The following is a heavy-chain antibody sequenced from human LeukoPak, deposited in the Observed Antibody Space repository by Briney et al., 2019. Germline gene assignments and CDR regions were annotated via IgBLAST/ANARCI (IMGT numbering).Heavy chain of an antibody. D-gene: IGHD3-22*01. Sequence: GGSLSLSCAASGFTFDDYGMSWVRQAPGKGLEWVSGINWNGGSTGYADSVKGRFTISRDNAKNSLYLQMNSLRAEDTALYYCARDFSYYYDSSGSFDYWGQGTLVTVSS. J-gene: IGHJ4*02. CDR3: ARDFSYYYDSSGSFDY. V-gene: IGHV3-20*04. CDR1: GFTFDDYG. CDR2: INWNGGST.